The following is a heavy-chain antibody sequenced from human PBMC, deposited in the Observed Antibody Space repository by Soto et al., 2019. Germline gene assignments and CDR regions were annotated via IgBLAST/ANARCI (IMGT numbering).Heavy chain of an antibody. J-gene: IGHJ6*02. D-gene: IGHD2-15*01. Sequence: PGGSLRLSCAASGFTFSSYWMHWVRQAPGKGLVWVSRISSDGSSTSYADSVKGRFTISRDNAKNTLYLQMNSLRAEDTAVYYCARASARYCSGGSCYSLLYGMDVWGQGTTVTVSS. CDR1: GFTFSSYW. CDR2: ISSDGSST. V-gene: IGHV3-74*01. CDR3: ARASARYCSGGSCYSLLYGMDV.